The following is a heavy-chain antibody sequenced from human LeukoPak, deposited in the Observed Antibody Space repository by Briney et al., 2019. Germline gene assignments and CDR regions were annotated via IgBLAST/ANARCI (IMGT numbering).Heavy chain of an antibody. CDR3: ATGSYYDSSGYY. V-gene: IGHV3-7*01. CDR1: GFTFSSYW. CDR2: IKQDGSEK. D-gene: IGHD3-22*01. Sequence: GGSLRLSCAASGFTFSSYWMSWVRQATGKGLEWVANIKQDGSEKYYVDTVKGRFTISRDNAKNSLYLQMNSLRAEDTAVYYCATGSYYDSSGYYWGQGTLVTVSS. J-gene: IGHJ4*02.